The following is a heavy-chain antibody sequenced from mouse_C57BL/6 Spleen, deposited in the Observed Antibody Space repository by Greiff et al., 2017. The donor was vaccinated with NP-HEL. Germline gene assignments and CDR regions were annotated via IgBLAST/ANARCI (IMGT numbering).Heavy chain of an antibody. D-gene: IGHD1-1*01. CDR1: GYTFTSYW. CDR2: IHPNSGST. J-gene: IGHJ2*01. Sequence: VQLQQPGAELVKPGASVKLSCKASGYTFTSYWMHWVKQRPGQGLEWIGMIHPNSGSTNYNEKFKSKATLTVDKSSSTAYMQLSSLTSEDSAVYYCAREGTVAHYFDYWGQGTTLTVSS. CDR3: AREGTVAHYFDY. V-gene: IGHV1-64*01.